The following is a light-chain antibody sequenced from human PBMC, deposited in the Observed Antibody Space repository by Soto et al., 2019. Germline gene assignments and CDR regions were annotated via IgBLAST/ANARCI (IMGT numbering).Light chain of an antibody. V-gene: IGKV3-20*01. CDR1: QSVSTRS. Sequence: EIVLTQYKDTLSLSPGERATLSCRASQSVSTRSFAWYQQKPGQAPRLLISGASSSAADIPDRFSGSGSGTDFTLTISRLEPEDFPVYYCQHYGSSPRTFGQ. CDR2: GAS. CDR3: QHYGSSPRT. J-gene: IGKJ1*01.